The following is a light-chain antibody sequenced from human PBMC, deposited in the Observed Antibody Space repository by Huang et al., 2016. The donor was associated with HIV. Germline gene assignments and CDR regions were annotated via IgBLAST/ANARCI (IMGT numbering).Light chain of an antibody. J-gene: IGKJ1*01. V-gene: IGKV1-5*03. CDR1: QSISTW. CDR2: EAS. Sequence: DIQMTQSSSTLSASVGDRVTIACRASQSISTWLAWYQQKPGRAPNLLIYEASTLESGVPSRVSGGGSGTDFTLTSSSLQPDDFATYYCQQYKSFPWTFGQGTKVEV. CDR3: QQYKSFPWT.